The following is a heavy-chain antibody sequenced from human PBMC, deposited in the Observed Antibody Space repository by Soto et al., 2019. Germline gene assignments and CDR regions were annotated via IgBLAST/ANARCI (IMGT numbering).Heavy chain of an antibody. J-gene: IGHJ4*02. Sequence: GGSLRLSCAASGFTFSSYSMNWVRQAPGKGLEWVSYISSSSTIYYADSVKGRFTISRDNAKNSLYLQMNSLRAEDTAVYYCARAISRYYFDYWGQGTLVTVSS. CDR1: GFTFSSYS. V-gene: IGHV3-48*01. CDR3: ARAISRYYFDY. CDR2: ISSSSTI.